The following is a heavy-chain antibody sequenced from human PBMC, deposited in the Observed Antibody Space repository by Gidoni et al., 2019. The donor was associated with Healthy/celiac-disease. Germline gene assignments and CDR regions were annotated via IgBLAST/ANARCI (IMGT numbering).Heavy chain of an antibody. V-gene: IGHV4-39*07. J-gene: IGHJ5*02. D-gene: IGHD3-16*01. Sequence: QLQLQESGPGLVKPSETLSLTCTVSGGSISSSSYYWGWIRQPPGKGLEWIGSIYSSGSTYYNPSLKSRVTISVDTSKNQFSLKLSSVTAADTAVYYCARDSLYDYVWGRNNWFDPWGQGTLVTVSS. CDR3: ARDSLYDYVWGRNNWFDP. CDR2: IYSSGST. CDR1: GGSISSSSYY.